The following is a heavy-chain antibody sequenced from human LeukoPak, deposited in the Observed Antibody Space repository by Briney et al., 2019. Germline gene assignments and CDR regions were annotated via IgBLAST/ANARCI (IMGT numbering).Heavy chain of an antibody. CDR3: ARQGWGSSGAFDI. V-gene: IGHV4-39*01. Sequence: SETLSLTCTVSGGSISSSSYYWGWIRQPPGKGLEWIGSIYYSGSTYYNPSLKSRVTISVDMSKNQFSLKLSSVTAADTAVYYCARQGWGSSGAFDIWGQGTMVTVSS. CDR2: IYYSGST. CDR1: GGSISSSSYY. D-gene: IGHD6-6*01. J-gene: IGHJ3*02.